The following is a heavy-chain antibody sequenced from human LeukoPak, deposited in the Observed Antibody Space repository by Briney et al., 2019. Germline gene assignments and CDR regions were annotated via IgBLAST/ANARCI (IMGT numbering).Heavy chain of an antibody. Sequence: GGSLRLSCAASGFFFNTNAMSWVRQAPGMGLEWVAAIGNSDETYYADSVKGRFTISRDNSKNTLYLQMNSLRAEDTAVYYCAKVTYGSGTYGAFDSWGQGTLVTVSS. CDR1: GFFFNTNA. J-gene: IGHJ4*02. D-gene: IGHD3-10*01. CDR2: IGNSDET. V-gene: IGHV3-23*01. CDR3: AKVTYGSGTYGAFDS.